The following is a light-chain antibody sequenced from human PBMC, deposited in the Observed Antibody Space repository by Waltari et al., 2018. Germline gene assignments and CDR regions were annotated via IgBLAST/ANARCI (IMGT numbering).Light chain of an antibody. CDR3: QKYGTLPAT. CDR2: EAS. V-gene: IGKV3-20*01. CDR1: QSVSRF. J-gene: IGKJ1*01. Sequence: EIVLTQSPGTLSLPPGERATLSCRASQSVSRFLAWYQQKPGQASRLLIYEASSRATDIPDRFSGSGSGTDFSLTISRLEPEDFAVYYCQKYGTLPATFGQGTKVEIK.